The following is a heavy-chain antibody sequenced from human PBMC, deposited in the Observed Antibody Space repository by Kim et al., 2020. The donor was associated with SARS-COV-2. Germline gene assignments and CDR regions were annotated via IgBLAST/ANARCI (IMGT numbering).Heavy chain of an antibody. J-gene: IGHJ3*02. V-gene: IGHV3-21*01. CDR3: ARDPNSSSWYGDAFDI. D-gene: IGHD6-13*01. Sequence: GGSLRLSCAASGFTFSSYSMNWVRQAPGKGLEWVSSISSSSSYIYYADSVKGRFTISRDNAKNSLYLQMNSLRAEDTAVYYCARDPNSSSWYGDAFDIWGQGTMVTVSS. CDR2: ISSSSSYI. CDR1: GFTFSSYS.